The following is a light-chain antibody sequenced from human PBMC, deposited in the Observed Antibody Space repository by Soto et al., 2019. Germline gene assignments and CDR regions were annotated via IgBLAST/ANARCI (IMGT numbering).Light chain of an antibody. CDR1: QSISSW. J-gene: IGKJ1*01. CDR3: QQYNAYPWT. V-gene: IGKV1-5*03. Sequence: DIQMTQSASTLSASLGDRVTITCRASQSISSWLAWYQQKPGKAPKLLIYKASTLESGVPSNFSGSGYGTEFSLTISSLQTEDFATYYCQQYNAYPWTFGQGTKVDIK. CDR2: KAS.